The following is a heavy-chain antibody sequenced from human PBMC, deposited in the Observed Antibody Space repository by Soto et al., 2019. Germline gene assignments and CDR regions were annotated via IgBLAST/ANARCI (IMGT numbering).Heavy chain of an antibody. J-gene: IGHJ5*02. CDR1: GGSFSSDY. CDR3: ARSEDTSASTNLSHP. CDR2: IYYSGST. V-gene: IGHV4-59*08. D-gene: IGHD6-19*01. Sequence: SETLSLTCTVSGGSFSSDYWSWIRQPPGKGLEWIGYIYYSGSTNYNPSLKSRVTISADTSKNQFSLKLRSVSAADTAVYYCARSEDTSASTNLSHPRGHAPPVTV.